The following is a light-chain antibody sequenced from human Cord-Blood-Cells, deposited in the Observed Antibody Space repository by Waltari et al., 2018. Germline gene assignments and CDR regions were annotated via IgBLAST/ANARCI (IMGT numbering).Light chain of an antibody. CDR1: NLGSKS. J-gene: IGLJ2*01. CDR3: QVWDSSSDHVV. CDR2: YDS. Sequence: SSVLTQPPSASVPPLTSASITCGGHNLGSKSVHWYQQKPGQAPVLVIYYDSDRPSGIPERFSGSNSGNTATLTISRVEAGDEADYYCQVWDSSSDHVVFGGGTKLTVL. V-gene: IGLV3-21*04.